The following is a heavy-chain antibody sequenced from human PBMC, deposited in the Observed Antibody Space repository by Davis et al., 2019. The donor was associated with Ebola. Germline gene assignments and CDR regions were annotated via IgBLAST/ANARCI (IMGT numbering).Heavy chain of an antibody. CDR1: GFTFSSYG. CDR2: IWYDGSNK. J-gene: IGHJ5*02. CDR3: ARDSAAYCSGGSCYDWFDP. D-gene: IGHD2-15*01. V-gene: IGHV3-33*08. Sequence: GGSLRLSCAASGFTFSSYGVHWVRQAPGKGLEWVAVIWYDGSNKYYADSVKGRFTISRDNSKNTLYLQMNSLRAEDTAVYYCARDSAAYCSGGSCYDWFDPWGQGTQVTVSS.